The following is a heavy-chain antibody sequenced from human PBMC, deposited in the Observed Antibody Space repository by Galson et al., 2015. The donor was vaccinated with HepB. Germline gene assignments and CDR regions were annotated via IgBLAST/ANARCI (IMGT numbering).Heavy chain of an antibody. J-gene: IGHJ4*02. D-gene: IGHD3-9*01. CDR2: ISSSSSTI. CDR3: ARDKDVLRYFDWLLYTQGPTDY. Sequence: SLRLSCAASGFTFSSYSMNWVRQAPGKGLEWVSYISSSSSTIYYADSVKGRFTISRNNAKNSLYLQMNSLRAEDTAVYYCARDKDVLRYFDWLLYTQGPTDYWGQGTLVTVSS. CDR1: GFTFSSYS. V-gene: IGHV3-48*01.